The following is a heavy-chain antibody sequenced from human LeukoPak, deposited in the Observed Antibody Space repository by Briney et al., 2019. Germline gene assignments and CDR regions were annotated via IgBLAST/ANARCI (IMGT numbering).Heavy chain of an antibody. CDR3: ARVHSGRVTNYYFDY. D-gene: IGHD2-15*01. Sequence: GALVKVSCKASGYTFTSYAMHWVRQAPGQRLEWMGWINAGNGNTKYSQKFQGRVTITRDTSASTAYMELSSLRSEDTAVYYCARVHSGRVTNYYFDYWGQGTLVTVSS. V-gene: IGHV1-3*01. CDR2: INAGNGNT. CDR1: GYTFTSYA. J-gene: IGHJ4*02.